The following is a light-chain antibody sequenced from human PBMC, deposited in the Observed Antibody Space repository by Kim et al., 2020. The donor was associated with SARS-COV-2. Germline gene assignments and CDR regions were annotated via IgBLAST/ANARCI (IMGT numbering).Light chain of an antibody. Sequence: STSARDSVTNTCRASEDIEKEISWYQQKPGKAPKLLIYAASILHSGVPSRFSGSGSGTYFTLTISGLQPEDFTSYYCVQDYNYPLTFGAGTKLEI. CDR1: EDIEKE. J-gene: IGKJ4*01. V-gene: IGKV1-6*01. CDR2: AAS. CDR3: VQDYNYPLT.